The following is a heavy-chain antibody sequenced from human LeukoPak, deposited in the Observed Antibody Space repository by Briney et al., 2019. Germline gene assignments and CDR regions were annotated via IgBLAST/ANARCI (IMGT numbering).Heavy chain of an antibody. CDR2: INWNGGST. J-gene: IGHJ4*02. D-gene: IGHD6-6*01. CDR3: ARASSSGRGPYYFDY. V-gene: IGHV3-20*04. Sequence: TGGSLRLSCAASGFTFDDYGMSWVRHAPGKGLEWVSGINWNGGSTVYADSVKGRFTISRDNAKNSLYLQMNSLRAEDTALYYCARASSSGRGPYYFDYWGQGTLVTVSS. CDR1: GFTFDDYG.